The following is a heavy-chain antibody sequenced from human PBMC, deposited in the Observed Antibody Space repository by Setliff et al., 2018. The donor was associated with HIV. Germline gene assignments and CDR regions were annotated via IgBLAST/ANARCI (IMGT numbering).Heavy chain of an antibody. Sequence: GESLKISCAASGFTFSIYAMHWVRQAPGKGLEWVAVISYDGTDKYYADSVKGRFTISRDNSKNTLYLQMNSLRVEDTAVYYCARDPFLAQGFWSGYYSDYWGQGTLVTVSS. CDR2: ISYDGTDK. V-gene: IGHV3-30*04. CDR3: ARDPFLAQGFWSGYYSDY. CDR1: GFTFSIYA. J-gene: IGHJ4*02. D-gene: IGHD3-3*01.